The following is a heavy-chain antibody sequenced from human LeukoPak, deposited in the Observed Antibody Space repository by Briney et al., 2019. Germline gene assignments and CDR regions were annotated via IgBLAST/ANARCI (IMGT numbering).Heavy chain of an antibody. CDR3: AKDHGVAVAGMYY. J-gene: IGHJ4*02. D-gene: IGHD6-19*01. Sequence: GGSLRLSCAASGFTFYSFAMSWVRQAPGKGLEWVSSISGSGGSTYYADSVKGRFTTSRDNSRNTLYLQMNSLRAEDTAVYYCAKDHGVAVAGMYYWGQGTLVTVSS. CDR2: ISGSGGST. V-gene: IGHV3-23*01. CDR1: GFTFYSFA.